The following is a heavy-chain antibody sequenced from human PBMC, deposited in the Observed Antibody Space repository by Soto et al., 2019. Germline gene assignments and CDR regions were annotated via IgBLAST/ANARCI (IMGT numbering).Heavy chain of an antibody. V-gene: IGHV1-69*01. CDR3: AKDRRADWESYYYYAMDV. CDR1: GGTFSSFT. CDR2: IIPIYGTA. Sequence: QVQLVQSGAEVQKPGSSVKVSCKASGGTFSSFTISWVRQAPGQGLEWMGGIIPIYGTANYAQKFQGRVTITADASTRTAYIELSSLRSEDTAVYYCAKDRRADWESYYYYAMDVWGQGTTVTVSS. D-gene: IGHD1-26*01. J-gene: IGHJ6*02.